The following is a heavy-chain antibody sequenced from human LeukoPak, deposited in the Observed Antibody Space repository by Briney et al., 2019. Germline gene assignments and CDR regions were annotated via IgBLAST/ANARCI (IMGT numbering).Heavy chain of an antibody. Sequence: GRSLRLSCAASGFTFTSYVMHWVRQAPGKGLQWVALISYDGSNKYYADSVKGRFTISRDNSKNTLYLQMNSLRAEDTAVYYCARPRGAAAGTFGFDPWGQGTLVTVSS. CDR3: ARPRGAAAGTFGFDP. D-gene: IGHD6-13*01. CDR1: GFTFTSYV. V-gene: IGHV3-30*03. J-gene: IGHJ5*02. CDR2: ISYDGSNK.